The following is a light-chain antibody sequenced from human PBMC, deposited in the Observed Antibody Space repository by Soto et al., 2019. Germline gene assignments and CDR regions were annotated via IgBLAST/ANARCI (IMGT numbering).Light chain of an antibody. V-gene: IGKV3-15*01. CDR2: GAS. CDR1: QSVDIN. Sequence: EIVLTQSPATLSVSPGERVTLSCRASQSVDINLAWYQQKPGQAPRLLIYGASTRATGMPGRFSGRGAGAEFTLTISSLQSEDFAVYYCQQYRSWPRTFGQGTKVDIK. CDR3: QQYRSWPRT. J-gene: IGKJ1*01.